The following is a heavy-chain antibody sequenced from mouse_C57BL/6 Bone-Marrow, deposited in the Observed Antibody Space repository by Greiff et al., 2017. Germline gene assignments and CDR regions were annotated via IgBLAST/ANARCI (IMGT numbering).Heavy chain of an antibody. J-gene: IGHJ2*01. Sequence: QVQLQQSGAELVMPGASVKLSCKASGYTFTSYWMHWVKQRPGQGLEWIGEIDPSDSYTNYNQKFKGKSTLTVDKSSSTAYMQLSSLTSEDSAVYYCAREPYYYGSSSYYFDYWGQGTTLTVSS. CDR1: GYTFTSYW. CDR3: AREPYYYGSSSYYFDY. CDR2: IDPSDSYT. V-gene: IGHV1-69*01. D-gene: IGHD1-1*01.